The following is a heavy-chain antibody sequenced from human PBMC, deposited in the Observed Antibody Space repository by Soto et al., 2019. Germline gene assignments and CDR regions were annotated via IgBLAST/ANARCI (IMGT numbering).Heavy chain of an antibody. Sequence: EVHLLESGGGLVQPGGSLRLSCTASGFTFSSYAMSWVRQAPGKGLEWVSSINVVGGATNFADSVKVRFTISRDDSKNTLYLKMNSLTAEDTAVYYCAKNYYFDCWGQGTRVTVS. V-gene: IGHV3-23*01. CDR1: GFTFSSYA. J-gene: IGHJ4*02. CDR2: INVVGGAT. CDR3: AKNYYFDC.